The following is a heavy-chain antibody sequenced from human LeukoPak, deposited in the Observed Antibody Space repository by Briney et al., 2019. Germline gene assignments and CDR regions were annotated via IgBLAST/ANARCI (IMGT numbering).Heavy chain of an antibody. V-gene: IGHV5-51*01. J-gene: IGHJ3*02. CDR1: GYSFTSYW. D-gene: IGHD3-10*01. CDR2: IYPGDSDT. Sequence: GESLRISCKGSGYSFTSYWIGWVRQMPGKGLEWMGIIYPGDSDTRYSPSFQGQVTISADKSISTAYLQWSSLKASDSAMYYCATNTMFRGIHAFDIWGQGTMVTVSS. CDR3: ATNTMFRGIHAFDI.